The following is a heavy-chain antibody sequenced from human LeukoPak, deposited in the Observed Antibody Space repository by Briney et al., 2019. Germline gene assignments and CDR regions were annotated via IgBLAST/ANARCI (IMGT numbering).Heavy chain of an antibody. CDR3: AAEDDFLTGYYDFDY. CDR2: IVIANGNT. V-gene: IGHV1-58*01. CDR1: GFTFARSA. Sequence: SLKVSCKASGFTFARSAVQWVRQARGQRPEWIGWIVIANGNTNYAQKFQERLTITRDMSASTAYMELSSLRSEDTAVYYCAAEDDFLTGYYDFDYWGQGTVVTVSS. J-gene: IGHJ4*02. D-gene: IGHD3-9*01.